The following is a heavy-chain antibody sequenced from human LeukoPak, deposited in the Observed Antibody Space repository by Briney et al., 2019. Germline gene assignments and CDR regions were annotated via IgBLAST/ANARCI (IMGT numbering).Heavy chain of an antibody. J-gene: IGHJ4*02. Sequence: GGSLRLSCAASGFTFISYWMSWVRQAPGKGLEWVATIKQDGSEKYYVDSVRGRFTISRDNAKNSLYLQMNSLRAEDTAVYFCARDGSGWLIDYWAQGTLVTVSS. CDR1: GFTFISYW. D-gene: IGHD6-19*01. CDR3: ARDGSGWLIDY. CDR2: IKQDGSEK. V-gene: IGHV3-7*01.